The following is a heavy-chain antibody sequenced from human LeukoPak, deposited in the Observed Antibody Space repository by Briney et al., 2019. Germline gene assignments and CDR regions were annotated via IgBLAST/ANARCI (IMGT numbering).Heavy chain of an antibody. V-gene: IGHV1-24*01. CDR2: FDPEDGET. Sequence: RASVKVSCKVSGYTLTELSMHWVRQAPGKGLEWMGGFDPEDGETIYAQKFQGRVTMTEDTSTDTAYMELSSLRSEDTAVHYCATVELMVRGAPTSHYGMDVWGQGTTVTVSS. D-gene: IGHD3-10*01. CDR3: ATVELMVRGAPTSHYGMDV. J-gene: IGHJ6*02. CDR1: GYTLTELS.